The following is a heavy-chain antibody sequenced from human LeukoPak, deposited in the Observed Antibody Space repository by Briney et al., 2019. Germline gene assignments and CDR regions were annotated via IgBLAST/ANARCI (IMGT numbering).Heavy chain of an antibody. CDR2: ISYAGSA. CDR3: AGLPRPSSGWGWVVH. D-gene: IGHD6-19*01. CDR1: VYSISGFY. Sequence: SDTLSLTCPFSVYSISGFYSRYVRQPPGKGLECVGYISYAGSANYSPPFTSRVSISVDTSKNQVSLKLSPVTTAGTAVYYFAGLPRPSSGWGWVVHWGQGILVTVSS. V-gene: IGHV4-59*07. J-gene: IGHJ4*02.